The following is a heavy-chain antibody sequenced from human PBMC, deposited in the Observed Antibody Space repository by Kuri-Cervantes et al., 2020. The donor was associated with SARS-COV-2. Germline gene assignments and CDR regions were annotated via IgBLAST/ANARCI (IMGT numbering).Heavy chain of an antibody. Sequence: ASVKVSCKASGYTFSSYAIHWVRQAPGQGLEWMGWINTATGNTHYSQKFQGRVTITRDTAASTEYMDLNSLRSEDTAVYYCAREVGCCDSGRCYGLDAFDIWGQGTMVTVSS. D-gene: IGHD2-2*01. CDR2: INTATGNT. CDR3: AREVGCCDSGRCYGLDAFDI. CDR1: GYTFSSYA. V-gene: IGHV1-3*04. J-gene: IGHJ3*02.